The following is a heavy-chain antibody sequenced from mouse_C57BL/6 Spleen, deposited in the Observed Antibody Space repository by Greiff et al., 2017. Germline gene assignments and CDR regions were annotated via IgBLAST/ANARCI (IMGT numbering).Heavy chain of an antibody. V-gene: IGHV1-53*01. J-gene: IGHJ4*01. CDR1: GYTFTSYC. CDR2: INPSNGGN. D-gene: IGHD1-1*01. Sequence: QVQLQQSGPVLVKPGASVKMSCTASGYTFTSYCMHWVKQWPGQGLEWIGNINPSNGGNIYNEKFKSKATLTVDNSSSTAYMQLSSLTSEDSAVYYCARATVVAKDYAMDYWGQGTSVTVSS. CDR3: ARATVVAKDYAMDY.